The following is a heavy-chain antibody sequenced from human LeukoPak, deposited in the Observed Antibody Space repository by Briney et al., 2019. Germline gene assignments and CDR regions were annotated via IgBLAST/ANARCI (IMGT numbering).Heavy chain of an antibody. V-gene: IGHV4-39*07. CDR3: AREDYGDAGWFDP. CDR2: IYYSGST. CDR1: GGSISSSSYY. Sequence: PSETLSLTCTVSGGSISSSSYYWGWIRQPPGKGLEWIGSIYYSGSTYYSPSLKSRVTISLDTSKNRFSLKLSVTAADTAVYYCAREDYGDAGWFDPWGQGTLVTVSS. J-gene: IGHJ5*02. D-gene: IGHD4-17*01.